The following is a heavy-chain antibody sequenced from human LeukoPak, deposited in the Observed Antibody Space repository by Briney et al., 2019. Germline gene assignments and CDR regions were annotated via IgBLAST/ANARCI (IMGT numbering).Heavy chain of an antibody. CDR3: ARRGPYYDSSGPMYYFDY. D-gene: IGHD3-22*01. J-gene: IGHJ4*02. Sequence: SETLSLTCAVYGGSFSGYYWSWIRHPPGKGLEWIGEINHSGSTNYNPSLKSPVPISVDTSKNQFSLKLSSVTAADTAVYYCARRGPYYDSSGPMYYFDYWGQGRLVTVSS. V-gene: IGHV4-34*01. CDR1: GGSFSGYY. CDR2: INHSGST.